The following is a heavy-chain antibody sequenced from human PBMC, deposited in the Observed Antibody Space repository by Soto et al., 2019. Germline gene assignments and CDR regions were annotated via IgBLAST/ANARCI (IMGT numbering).Heavy chain of an antibody. V-gene: IGHV3-23*01. Sequence: EVQLLESGGGLVQPGGSLRLSCAASGFAFGAYAMTWVRQAPGKGLEWVSVISGAGGNTYYADSVKGRFTVSRDNSKKMLYLEMNSLSVADTAIYYCAKDPVPQLLPSWWFDPWGQGTRVTVSS. CDR3: AKDPVPQLLPSWWFDP. CDR1: GFAFGAYA. D-gene: IGHD2-2*01. J-gene: IGHJ5*02. CDR2: ISGAGGNT.